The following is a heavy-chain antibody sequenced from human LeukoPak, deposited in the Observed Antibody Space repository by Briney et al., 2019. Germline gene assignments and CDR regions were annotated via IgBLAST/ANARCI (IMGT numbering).Heavy chain of an antibody. J-gene: IGHJ3*02. CDR1: GFTFSSYS. CDR3: ASISAVDTAMVSAFDI. CDR2: ISSSSSTI. Sequence: GGSLRLSCAASGFTFSSYSMNWVRQAPGKGLEWVSYISSSSSTIYYADSVKGRFTISRDNAKNSLYLQMNSLRAEDTAVYYCASISAVDTAMVSAFDIWGQGTMVTVSS. V-gene: IGHV3-48*04. D-gene: IGHD5-18*01.